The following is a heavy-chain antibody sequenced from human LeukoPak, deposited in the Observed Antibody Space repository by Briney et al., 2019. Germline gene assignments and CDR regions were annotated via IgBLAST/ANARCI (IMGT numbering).Heavy chain of an antibody. J-gene: IGHJ4*02. CDR3: ARHKAGNYFGYFDY. CDR1: GGSISSYY. V-gene: IGHV4-59*08. D-gene: IGHD3-9*01. Sequence: SETLSLTCTVSGGSISSYYWSWIRQPPGEGLEWIGYIYYSGSTNYNPSLKSRVTISVDTSKNQFSLKLSSVTAADTAVYYCARHKAGNYFGYFDYWGQGTLVTVSS. CDR2: IYYSGST.